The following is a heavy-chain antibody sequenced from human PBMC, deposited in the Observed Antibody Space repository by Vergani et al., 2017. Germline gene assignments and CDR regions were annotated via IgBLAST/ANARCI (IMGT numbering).Heavy chain of an antibody. J-gene: IGHJ3*02. V-gene: IGHV4-39*01. CDR2: IYYSGST. Sequence: QLQLQESGPGLVKPSETLSLTCTVSGGSISSSSYYWGWIRQPPGKGLEWIGSIYYSGSTYYNPSLKSRVTISVDTSKNQFSLKLSSVTAADTAVYYCARRIAVAGDAFDMWGQGTMVTVSS. CDR1: GGSISSSSYY. D-gene: IGHD6-19*01. CDR3: ARRIAVAGDAFDM.